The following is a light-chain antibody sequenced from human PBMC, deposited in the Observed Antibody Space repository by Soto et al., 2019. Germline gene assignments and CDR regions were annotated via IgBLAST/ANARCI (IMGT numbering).Light chain of an antibody. CDR1: QSISSW. Sequence: DIQITQSPATLSASVGDRVTITCRASQSISSWLAWYQQKPGKGPNLLIYKASTLESGVPSRFSGSGSGTEFTLTISSVQPDDFATYYCQHYNSYSEAFGQGTKV. CDR2: KAS. CDR3: QHYNSYSEA. V-gene: IGKV1-5*03. J-gene: IGKJ1*01.